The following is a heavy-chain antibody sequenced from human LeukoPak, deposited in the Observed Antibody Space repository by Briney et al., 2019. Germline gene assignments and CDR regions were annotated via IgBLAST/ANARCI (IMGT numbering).Heavy chain of an antibody. CDR2: IDPSDSYT. CDR3: ARHDYGDLLNYYGMDV. V-gene: IGHV5-10-1*01. D-gene: IGHD4-17*01. J-gene: IGHJ6*04. CDR1: GSLFTSYW. Sequence: GASLKISCKGSGSLFTSYWISWVRQMPGKGLEWMGRIDPSDSYTNYSPSFQGHVTISADKSISTAYLQWSSLKASDTAMYYCARHDYGDLLNYYGMDVWGKGTTVTVST.